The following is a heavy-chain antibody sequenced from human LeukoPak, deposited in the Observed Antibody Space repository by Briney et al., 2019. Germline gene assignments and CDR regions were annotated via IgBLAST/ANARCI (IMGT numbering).Heavy chain of an antibody. CDR2: FSDSGEIT. V-gene: IGHV3-23*01. Sequence: GGSLRLSCAASGSTFSSYAMSWVRQAPGKGLEWVSIFSDSGEITYYADSVKCRFTISRDNSKNTLHLQMNSLRAEDTAVYYCAKVGAAGIAVVLVDYWGQGALVTVSS. D-gene: IGHD6-19*01. CDR3: AKVGAAGIAVVLVDY. J-gene: IGHJ4*02. CDR1: GSTFSSYA.